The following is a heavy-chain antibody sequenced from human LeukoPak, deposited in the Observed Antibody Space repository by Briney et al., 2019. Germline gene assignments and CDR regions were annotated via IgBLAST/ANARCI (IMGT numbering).Heavy chain of an antibody. J-gene: IGHJ6*03. Sequence: GGSLRLSCAASGFMFTSYWMSWVRQAPGKGLEWVANINQDGSAKYYVDSVKGRFTISRDNAKNSLYLQMDSLGPEDTAVYYCARDPYSGNYGNDYYYYMDVWGKGTTVTISS. CDR2: INQDGSAK. CDR1: GFMFTSYW. D-gene: IGHD1-26*01. CDR3: ARDPYSGNYGNDYYYYMDV. V-gene: IGHV3-7*01.